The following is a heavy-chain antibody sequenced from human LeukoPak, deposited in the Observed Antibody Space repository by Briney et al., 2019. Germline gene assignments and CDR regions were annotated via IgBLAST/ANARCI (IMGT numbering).Heavy chain of an antibody. Sequence: PSETLSLTCAVYGGSFSGYYWSWIRQPPGKGLEWIGEVNHSGSTNYNPSLKSRVTISVDTSKNQFSLKLSSVTAADTAVYYCARVWAPLYCSGGSCRDYWDQGTLVTVSS. V-gene: IGHV4-34*01. CDR3: ARVWAPLYCSGGSCRDY. D-gene: IGHD2-15*01. CDR2: VNHSGST. J-gene: IGHJ4*02. CDR1: GGSFSGYY.